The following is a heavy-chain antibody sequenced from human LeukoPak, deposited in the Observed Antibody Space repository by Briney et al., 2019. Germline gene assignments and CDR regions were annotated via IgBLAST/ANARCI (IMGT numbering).Heavy chain of an antibody. V-gene: IGHV4-39*01. CDR3: ASDGGNLYYFDY. Sequence: SETLSLTCTVSGGSISSSSYYWGWIRQPPGKGREWIGSIYYSGSTYYNPSLKSRVTISVDTSKNQFSLKLSSVTAADTAVYYCASDGGNLYYFDYWGQGTLVTVSS. CDR1: GGSISSSSYY. D-gene: IGHD4-23*01. CDR2: IYYSGST. J-gene: IGHJ4*02.